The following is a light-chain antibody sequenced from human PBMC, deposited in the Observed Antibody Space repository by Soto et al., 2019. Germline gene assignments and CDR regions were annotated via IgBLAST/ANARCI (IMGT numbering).Light chain of an antibody. CDR1: SRDVGGYNY. J-gene: IGLJ2*01. V-gene: IGLV2-14*01. CDR2: DVS. CDR3: SSYTSSSTV. Sequence: QSVLTQPASVSGSPGQSITISCTGTSRDVGGYNYVSWYQQHPGKAPKLMIYDVSTRPSGVSNRFSGSKSGNTASLTISGLQAEDEADYYCSSYTSSSTVFGGGTKVTVL.